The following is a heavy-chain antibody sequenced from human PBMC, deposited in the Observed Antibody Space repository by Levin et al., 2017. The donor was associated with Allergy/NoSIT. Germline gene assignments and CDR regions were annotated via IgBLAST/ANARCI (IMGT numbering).Heavy chain of an antibody. J-gene: IGHJ4*02. CDR1: GYTFTSYA. CDR2: INAGNGNT. V-gene: IGHV1-3*01. Sequence: PAASVKVSCKASGYTFTSYAMHWVRQAPGQRLEWMGWINAGNGNTKYSQKFQGRVTITRDTSASTAYMELSSLRSEDTAVYYCSIDSSSGYYFDYWGQGTLVTVSS. D-gene: IGHD6-13*01. CDR3: SIDSSSGYYFDY.